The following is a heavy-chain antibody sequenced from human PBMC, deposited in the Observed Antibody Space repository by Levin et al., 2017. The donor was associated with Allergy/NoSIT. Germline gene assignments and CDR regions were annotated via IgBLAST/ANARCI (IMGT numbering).Heavy chain of an antibody. D-gene: IGHD1-1*01. J-gene: IGHJ3*01. CDR3: AKFQWNEDGFDV. CDR1: GLSFGRYG. Sequence: LSLTCAASGLSFGRYGMHWVRQAPGKGLEWVAAMSHDGVIKYSADSVKGRFTISRDNSKNTLSLQMNSLRAEDTAVYYCAKFQWNEDGFDVWGQGTMVTVSS. V-gene: IGHV3-30*18. CDR2: MSHDGVIK.